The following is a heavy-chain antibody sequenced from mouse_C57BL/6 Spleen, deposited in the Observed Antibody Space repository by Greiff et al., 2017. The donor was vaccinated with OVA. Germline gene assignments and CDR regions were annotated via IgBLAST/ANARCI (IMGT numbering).Heavy chain of an antibody. D-gene: IGHD3-2*02. J-gene: IGHJ4*01. CDR3: AIRDSSGYGYAMDY. CDR2: IDPSDSYT. V-gene: IGHV1-69*01. Sequence: QVQLQQPGAELVMPGASVKLSCKASGYTFTSYWMHWVKQRPGQGLEWIGEIDPSDSYTNYNQKFKGKSTLTVDKSSSTAYMQLSSLTSEDSAVYYCAIRDSSGYGYAMDYWGQGTSVTVSS. CDR1: GYTFTSYW.